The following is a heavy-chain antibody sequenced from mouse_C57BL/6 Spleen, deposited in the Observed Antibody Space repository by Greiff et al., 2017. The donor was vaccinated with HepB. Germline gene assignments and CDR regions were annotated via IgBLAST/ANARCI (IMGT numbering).Heavy chain of an antibody. V-gene: IGHV1-64*01. J-gene: IGHJ4*01. CDR1: GYTFTSYW. D-gene: IGHD6-1*01. Sequence: QVQLQQPGAELVKPGASVKLSCKASGYTFTSYWMHWVKQRPGQGLEWIGMIHPNSGSTNYNEKFKSKATLTVDKSSSTAYMQLSSLTSEDSAVYYCARSARLYAMDDWGQGTSVTVSS. CDR3: ARSARLYAMDD. CDR2: IHPNSGST.